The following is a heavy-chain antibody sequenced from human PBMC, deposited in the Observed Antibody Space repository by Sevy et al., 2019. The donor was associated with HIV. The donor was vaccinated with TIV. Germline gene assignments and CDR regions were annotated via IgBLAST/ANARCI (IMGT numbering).Heavy chain of an antibody. J-gene: IGHJ4*02. D-gene: IGHD4-17*01. CDR3: ASMPDAGYGGNRPLDY. CDR1: GFTFSSYA. Sequence: WGSLRLSCAASGFTFSSYAMHWVRQAPGKGLEWVAVISYDGSNKYYADSVKGRFTISRDNSKNTLYLQMNSLRAEDTAVYYCASMPDAGYGGNRPLDYWGQGTLVTVSS. V-gene: IGHV3-30*04. CDR2: ISYDGSNK.